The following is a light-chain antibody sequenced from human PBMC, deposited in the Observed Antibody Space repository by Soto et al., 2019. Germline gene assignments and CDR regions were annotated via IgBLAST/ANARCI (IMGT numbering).Light chain of an antibody. CDR3: QQYNTFSWT. CDR1: QGIRND. Sequence: AIQMTQSPSSLSASVGDRVTITCRASQGIRNDLGWYQQKPGKAPKLLIFDASSLESGVPSRFSGSGSGTEFTLTISSLHPDDFATYFCQQYNTFSWTFGQGTKV. CDR2: DAS. V-gene: IGKV1-6*01. J-gene: IGKJ1*01.